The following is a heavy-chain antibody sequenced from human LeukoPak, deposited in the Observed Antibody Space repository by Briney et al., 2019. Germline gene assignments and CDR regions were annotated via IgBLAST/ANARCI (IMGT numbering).Heavy chain of an antibody. Sequence: LETLSLTCTVSGGSISSSSYYWGWIRQPPGKGLEWIGSIYYSGSTYYNPSLKSRVTISVDTSKNQFSLKLSSVTAADTAVYYCATPSREPHYYGMDVWGQGTTVTVSS. CDR2: IYYSGST. CDR3: ATPSREPHYYGMDV. V-gene: IGHV4-39*01. CDR1: GGSISSSSYY. J-gene: IGHJ6*02. D-gene: IGHD1-14*01.